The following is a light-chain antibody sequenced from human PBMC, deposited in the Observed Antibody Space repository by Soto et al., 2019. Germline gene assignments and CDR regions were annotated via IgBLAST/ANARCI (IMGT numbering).Light chain of an antibody. J-gene: IGLJ2*01. CDR2: GVT. CDR3: TSYIHRRTLVV. V-gene: IGLV2-14*01. Sequence: QSALTQPASVSGSPGQSITISCTGTSIDVGGYNYASWYQQHPGKAPKLMIYGVTNRPSGVSNRFSGSKSGNTASLTISGLQPEDEADYYCTSYIHRRTLVVFGGGTKLTVL. CDR1: SIDVGGYNY.